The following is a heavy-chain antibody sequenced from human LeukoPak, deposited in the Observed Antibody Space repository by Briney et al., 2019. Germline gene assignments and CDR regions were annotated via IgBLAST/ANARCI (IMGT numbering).Heavy chain of an antibody. D-gene: IGHD2-2*01. Sequence: GGSLRLSCAASGFTFSSYGMHWVRQAPGKGLEWVAFIRYDGSNKYYADSVKGRFTISRDNSKNTLYLQMNSLRAEDTAVYYCAKDIVVAPAAYTEDAFDIWGQGTMVTVSS. J-gene: IGHJ3*02. V-gene: IGHV3-30*02. CDR1: GFTFSSYG. CDR3: AKDIVVAPAAYTEDAFDI. CDR2: IRYDGSNK.